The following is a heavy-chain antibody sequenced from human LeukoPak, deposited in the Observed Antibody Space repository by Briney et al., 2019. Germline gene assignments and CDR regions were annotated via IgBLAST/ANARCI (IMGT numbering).Heavy chain of an antibody. D-gene: IGHD4-17*01. CDR2: INAGNGNT. CDR3: ARGPYGDYGWFDP. Sequence: ASVKVSCKASGYTFTSYAMHWVRQAPGQRLEWMGWINAGNGNTKYSQKSQGRVTITRDTSASTAYMELSSLRSEDTAVYYCARGPYGDYGWFDPWGQGTLVTVSS. CDR1: GYTFTSYA. V-gene: IGHV1-3*01. J-gene: IGHJ5*02.